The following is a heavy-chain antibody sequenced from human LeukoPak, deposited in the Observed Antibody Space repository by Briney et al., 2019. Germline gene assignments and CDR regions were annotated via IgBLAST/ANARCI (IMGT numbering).Heavy chain of an antibody. CDR3: ARDSVAVLTPDNWYFDL. D-gene: IGHD2-8*01. J-gene: IGHJ2*01. V-gene: IGHV3-21*01. CDR2: ISSSSSYI. CDR1: GFTFRSHS. Sequence: GGSLRLSCVASGFTFRSHSMNWVRQAPGKGLEWVSSISSSSSYIYYGDSVKGRFTISRDSAKKSLYLQMNSLRAEDTAVYYCARDSVAVLTPDNWYFDLWGRGTLVTVSS.